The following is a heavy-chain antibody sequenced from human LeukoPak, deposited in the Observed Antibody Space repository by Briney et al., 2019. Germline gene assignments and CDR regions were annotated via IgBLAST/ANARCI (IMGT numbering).Heavy chain of an antibody. Sequence: ASVKVSCKVSGYTLTELSMHWVRQAPGKGLEWMGGFDPEDGETIYAQKFQGRVTMTEDTSTDTAYMELSSLRSEDTAVYYCATYPYGSGSYYSHYWGQGTLVTVSS. CDR2: FDPEDGET. D-gene: IGHD3-10*01. V-gene: IGHV1-24*01. CDR3: ATYPYGSGSYYSHY. CDR1: GYTLTELS. J-gene: IGHJ4*02.